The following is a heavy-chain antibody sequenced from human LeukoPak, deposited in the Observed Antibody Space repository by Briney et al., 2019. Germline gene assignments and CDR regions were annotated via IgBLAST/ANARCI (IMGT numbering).Heavy chain of an antibody. V-gene: IGHV1-2*02. CDR3: ARDRPPGRGYYPVSPFDF. CDR1: GYTFTSCY. J-gene: IGHJ4*02. D-gene: IGHD3-3*01. CDR2: INPDSGGT. Sequence: GASVKVSCKASGYTFTSCYMHWVRQAPGQGLEWMRWINPDSGGTNYAQNLQDRVTMTTDTSTSTASMELRSLRSDDTAMYYCARDRPPGRGYYPVSPFDFWGQGTLVIVSS.